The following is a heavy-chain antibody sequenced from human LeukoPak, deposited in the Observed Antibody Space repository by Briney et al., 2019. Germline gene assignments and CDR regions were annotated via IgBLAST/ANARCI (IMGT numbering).Heavy chain of an antibody. V-gene: IGHV4-34*01. D-gene: IGHD5-18*01. Sequence: SETLSLTCAVYGGSFSGYYWSWIRQPPGKGLEWIGEINHSGSTNYNPSLKSRVTISVDTSKNQFSLRLSSVTAADTAVYYCAREVRGYSYGYRPTELYWYIDVWGRGTLVTVSS. J-gene: IGHJ2*01. CDR1: GGSFSGYY. CDR3: AREVRGYSYGYRPTELYWYIDV. CDR2: INHSGST.